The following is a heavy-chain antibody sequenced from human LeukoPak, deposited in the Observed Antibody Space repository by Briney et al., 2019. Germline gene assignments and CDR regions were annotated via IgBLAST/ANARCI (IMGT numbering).Heavy chain of an antibody. J-gene: IGHJ4*02. Sequence: PGGSLRLSCAASGFTFSSYEMNWVRQAPGKGLEWVSYISSSGSTIYYADSVKGRFTISRDNAKNSLYLQMNSLRAEDTAVYYCAKGKTSSSGWAHFDYWGQGTLVTVSA. CDR1: GFTFSSYE. V-gene: IGHV3-48*03. D-gene: IGHD6-19*01. CDR3: AKGKTSSSGWAHFDY. CDR2: ISSSGSTI.